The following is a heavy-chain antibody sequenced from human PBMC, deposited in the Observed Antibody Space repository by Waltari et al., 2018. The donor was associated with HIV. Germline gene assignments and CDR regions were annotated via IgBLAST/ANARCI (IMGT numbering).Heavy chain of an antibody. V-gene: IGHV1-18*01. CDR3: ASGYTYGYEIFDY. Sequence: QVQLVQSGGEVKKPGASVKVSCKPSGYTLNTYAISWVRQAPGRGLEWVGLISAYNGKTNYAQKFQGRVTMTTNTSTTTAYLELRSLRSDDTAVYYCASGYTYGYEIFDYWGQGTLVTVSS. J-gene: IGHJ4*02. CDR2: ISAYNGKT. D-gene: IGHD5-18*01. CDR1: GYTLNTYA.